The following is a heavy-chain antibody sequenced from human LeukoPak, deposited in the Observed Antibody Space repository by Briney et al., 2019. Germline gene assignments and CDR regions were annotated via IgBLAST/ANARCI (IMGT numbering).Heavy chain of an antibody. Sequence: SQTLSLTCVISGYSVSTNSAAWKWIRQSPSRGLEWLGSTYYRSKWYNEYAVSVKSRITINADTSKNQFSLQLNSVTPEDTAVYYCAREQGPLEPWGQGPLVSVSS. CDR2: TYYRSKWYN. V-gene: IGHV6-1*01. J-gene: IGHJ5*02. CDR3: AREQGPLEP. CDR1: GYSVSTNSAA.